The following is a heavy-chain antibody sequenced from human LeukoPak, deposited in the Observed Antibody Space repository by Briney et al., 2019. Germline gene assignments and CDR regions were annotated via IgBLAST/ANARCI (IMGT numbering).Heavy chain of an antibody. D-gene: IGHD6-19*01. CDR2: ISTDGSST. CDR3: SRASSSVPNLLDY. J-gene: IGHJ4*02. CDR1: GFTFSSNW. V-gene: IGHV3-74*01. Sequence: QPGGSLRLSCAASGFTFSSNWMHWVRQGPGKGLVWVSRISTDGSSTTYGDSVKGRFTISRDNAKNTLYLQMNSLRAEDTAVYYCSRASSSVPNLLDYWGQGTLVTVSS.